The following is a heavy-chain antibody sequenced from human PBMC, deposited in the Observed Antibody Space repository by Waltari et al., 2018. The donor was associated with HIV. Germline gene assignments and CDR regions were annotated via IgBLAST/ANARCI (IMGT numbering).Heavy chain of an antibody. CDR3: TTDYGVVTAY. Sequence: EVQLVESGGGLVKPGGSLRLSCAASGLTFSDAWMNWVRQAPGKGLEWVGRIKSSTDGGTIDYAAPVKGRFTISRDDSKNTLYLQMNSLKTEDTAVYFCTTDYGVVTAYWGQGTLVTVSS. D-gene: IGHD2-21*02. CDR1: GLTFSDAW. J-gene: IGHJ4*02. V-gene: IGHV3-15*01. CDR2: IKSSTDGGTI.